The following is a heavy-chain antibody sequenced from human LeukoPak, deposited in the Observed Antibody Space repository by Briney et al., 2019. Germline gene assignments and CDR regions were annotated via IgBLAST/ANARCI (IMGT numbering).Heavy chain of an antibody. CDR2: IWYDGSNK. J-gene: IGHJ4*02. D-gene: IGHD6-19*01. CDR1: GFTFSSYG. Sequence: GGSLRLSCAASGFTFSSYGMHWVRQAPGKGLEWVAVIWYDGSNKYYADSVKGRFTISRDNAKNSLYLQMNSLRAEDTAVYYCARDLGRAAVANFDYWGQGTLVTVSS. V-gene: IGHV3-33*01. CDR3: ARDLGRAAVANFDY.